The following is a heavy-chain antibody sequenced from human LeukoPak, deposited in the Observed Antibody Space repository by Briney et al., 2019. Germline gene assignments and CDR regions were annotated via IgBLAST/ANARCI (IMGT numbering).Heavy chain of an antibody. D-gene: IGHD3-9*01. CDR3: ARDLGWDILTGYPDY. Sequence: ASVKVSCKASGYTFTSYYMHWVRQAPGQGLEWMGWINPNSGGTNYAQKFQGRVTMTRDTSISTAYMELSRLRSDDTAVYYCARDLGWDILTGYPDYWGQGTLVTVSS. J-gene: IGHJ4*02. CDR2: INPNSGGT. CDR1: GYTFTSYY. V-gene: IGHV1-2*02.